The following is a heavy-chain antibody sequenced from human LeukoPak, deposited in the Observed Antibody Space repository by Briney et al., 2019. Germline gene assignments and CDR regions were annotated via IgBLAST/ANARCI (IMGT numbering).Heavy chain of an antibody. V-gene: IGHV3-23*01. CDR2: ISGSGGST. CDR3: AKDPYYYDSSGYYYDDY. J-gene: IGHJ4*02. Sequence: AGGSLRLSCAASGFTFSSYAMSWVRQAPGKGLEWVSAISGSGGSTYYADSVKGRFTISRDNSKNTLYLQMNSLRAEDTAVYYCAKDPYYYDSSGYYYDDYWGQGTLVTVSS. CDR1: GFTFSSYA. D-gene: IGHD3-22*01.